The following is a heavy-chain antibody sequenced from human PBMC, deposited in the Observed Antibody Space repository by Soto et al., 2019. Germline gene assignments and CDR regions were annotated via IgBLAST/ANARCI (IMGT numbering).Heavy chain of an antibody. CDR3: AQSLWFGGNDGMDV. J-gene: IGHJ6*02. CDR2: ISAYNGNT. D-gene: IGHD3-10*01. CDR1: GYNFTSYG. V-gene: IGHV1-18*01. Sequence: ASVKVSCKASGYNFTSYGISWVRQAPAQGREWMGWISAYNGNTNCVQKLQGGITMTTDTSKSTAYMELRSLRSDDTGVDYGAQSLWFGGNDGMDVWGQGTTVTVSS.